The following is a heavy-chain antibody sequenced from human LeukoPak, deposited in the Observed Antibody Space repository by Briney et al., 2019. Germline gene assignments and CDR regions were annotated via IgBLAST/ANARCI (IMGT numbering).Heavy chain of an antibody. CDR1: GYTFTSYG. CDR3: ARDWVSLRGYYYGMDV. Sequence: ASVKVSCKASGYTFTSYGISWVRQAPGQGLEWMGWISAYNDNTNYTQKLQGRVTMTTDTSTSTAYMELRSLGSDDTAVYYCARDWVSLRGYYYGMDVWGQGTTVTVSS. D-gene: IGHD5/OR15-5a*01. CDR2: ISAYNDNT. J-gene: IGHJ6*02. V-gene: IGHV1-18*01.